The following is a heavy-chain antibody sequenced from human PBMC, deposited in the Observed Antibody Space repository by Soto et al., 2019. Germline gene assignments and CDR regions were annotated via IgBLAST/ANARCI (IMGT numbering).Heavy chain of an antibody. V-gene: IGHV3-30-3*01. J-gene: IGHJ4*02. CDR1: GFTFSNYA. D-gene: IGHD3-10*01. CDR3: VRTPYDSGSYLNDY. Sequence: QVQLVESGGGVVQPGRSLRLSCAASGFTFSNYAMHWVRQAPGKGLEWVAVISYDGTNKYYADSVKGRFTISRDNSKNTLSLQMSSLRPEDTAVYYCVRTPYDSGSYLNDYWGQGALVTVSS. CDR2: ISYDGTNK.